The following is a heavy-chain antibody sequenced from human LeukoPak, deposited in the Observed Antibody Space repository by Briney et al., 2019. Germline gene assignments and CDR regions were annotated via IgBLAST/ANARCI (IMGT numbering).Heavy chain of an antibody. D-gene: IGHD3-10*01. CDR3: ARDRRGSENYHYFDY. CDR2: IWYDGSNK. J-gene: IGHJ4*02. CDR1: GFTFRSHG. V-gene: IGHV3-33*01. Sequence: GRSLRLSCAASGFTFRSHGMHWVRQAPGKGLEWVAVIWYDGSNKYYADSVKGRFTISRDNSKNTLYLEMNSLRAGDTAVYYCARDRRGSENYHYFDYWGQGTLVTASS.